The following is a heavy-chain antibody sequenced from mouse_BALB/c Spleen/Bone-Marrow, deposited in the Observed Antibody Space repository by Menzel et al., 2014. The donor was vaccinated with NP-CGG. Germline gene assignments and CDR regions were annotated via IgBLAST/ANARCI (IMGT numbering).Heavy chain of an antibody. CDR1: GYEFSDSW. Sequence: QVQLQQSGPELVRPGASVKISCKASGYEFSDSWMNWVKQRPGQGLEWIGRIYPGDGDSTYNGKFKGKATLTSDKFSSTAYMQLSSLTSVDSAVYFCARSLSVVTPMDYWGQGTSVTVSS. J-gene: IGHJ4*01. D-gene: IGHD1-1*01. V-gene: IGHV1-82*01. CDR3: ARSLSVVTPMDY. CDR2: IYPGDGDS.